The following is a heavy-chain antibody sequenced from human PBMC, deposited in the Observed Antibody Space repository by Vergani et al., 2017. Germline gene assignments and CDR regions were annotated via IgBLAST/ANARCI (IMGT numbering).Heavy chain of an antibody. CDR2: IYYSGST. V-gene: IGHV4-39*01. CDR1: GASIRSSNYY. J-gene: IGHJ5*02. Sequence: QLQLQESGPGLVKPSATLSLTCSVSGASIRSSNYYWGWIRQPPGKGLEWIASIYYSGSTYYNPSLKSGVTISVDTSKNQFSLKLRSVTAADTAVYFCARHSTVEWLVKLGWIDPWGQGILVTVSS. D-gene: IGHD6-19*01. CDR3: ARHSTVEWLVKLGWIDP.